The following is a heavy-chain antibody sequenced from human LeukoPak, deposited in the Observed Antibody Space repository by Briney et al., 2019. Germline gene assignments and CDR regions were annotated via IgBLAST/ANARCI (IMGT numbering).Heavy chain of an antibody. V-gene: IGHV1-2*02. CDR3: ARGSSTRVYHYYYMDV. CDR2: INPYSGGT. D-gene: IGHD6-6*01. J-gene: IGHJ6*03. Sequence: ASVKVSCKASGYTFTDYYMHWVRQAPGQGLEWMGWINPYSGGTNYEQKFQGRVTMTRDTSISTAYMEVSRVRSDDTAMYYCARGSSTRVYHYYYMDVWGKGTTVTVSS. CDR1: GYTFTDYY.